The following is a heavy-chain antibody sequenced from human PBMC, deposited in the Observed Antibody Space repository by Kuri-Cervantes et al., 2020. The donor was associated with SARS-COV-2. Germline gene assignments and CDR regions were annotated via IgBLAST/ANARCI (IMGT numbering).Heavy chain of an antibody. Sequence: ASVKVSCKASGYTFTSYGISWVRQAPGQGPEWMGWISAYNGNTNYAEILQGRVTMTTDTSTSTAYMELRNLRSFDTAVYYYARSHTPYGGNSSPWDYWGQRTLVTVSS. CDR1: GYTFTSYG. V-gene: IGHV1-18*01. J-gene: IGHJ4*02. CDR3: ARSHTPYGGNSSPWDY. CDR2: ISAYNGNT. D-gene: IGHD4-23*01.